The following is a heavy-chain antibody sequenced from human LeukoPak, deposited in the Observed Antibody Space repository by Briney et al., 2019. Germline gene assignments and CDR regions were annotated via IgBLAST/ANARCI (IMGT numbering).Heavy chain of an antibody. CDR3: ARGPGIAAAGTVGADY. V-gene: IGHV3-30*04. J-gene: IGHJ4*02. Sequence: QPGRSLRLSCGASGFNFNRNAMHWARQAPGKGLEWVAVISDDGRNKYYADSVKDRFTISRDRSKNTLNLQMDSLRTEDTAVYYCARGPGIAAAGTVGADYWGQGTLVTVSS. CDR2: ISDDGRNK. CDR1: GFNFNRNA. D-gene: IGHD6-13*01.